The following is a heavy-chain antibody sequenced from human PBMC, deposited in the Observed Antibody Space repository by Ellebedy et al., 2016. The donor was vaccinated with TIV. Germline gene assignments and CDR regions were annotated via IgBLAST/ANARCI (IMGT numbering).Heavy chain of an antibody. J-gene: IGHJ6*02. D-gene: IGHD3-9*01. V-gene: IGHV3-30-3*01. Sequence: PGGSLRLSCSASGFTFTTYAMHRVRQAPGKGLEWVAVISYDGSNKYYADSVKGRFTISRDNSKNTLYLQMNSLRAEDTAVYYCARVPYDILTGAYYYGMDVWGQGTTVTVSS. CDR3: ARVPYDILTGAYYYGMDV. CDR1: GFTFTTYA. CDR2: ISYDGSNK.